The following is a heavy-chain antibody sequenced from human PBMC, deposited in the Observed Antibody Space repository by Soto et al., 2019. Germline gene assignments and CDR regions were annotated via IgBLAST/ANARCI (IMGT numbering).Heavy chain of an antibody. CDR2: ISARNGDT. V-gene: IGHV1-18*04. Sequence: GASVKVSCKASGYTFTTYGLIWVRQAPGQHLEWLGWISARNGDTKYAQGFQGRVTLTRDTSKATAYMDLMNLRSDDTAVYFCARVQVLPNPAADFWGQGTLVTVSS. J-gene: IGHJ4*02. D-gene: IGHD3-10*01. CDR3: ARVQVLPNPAADF. CDR1: GYTFTTYG.